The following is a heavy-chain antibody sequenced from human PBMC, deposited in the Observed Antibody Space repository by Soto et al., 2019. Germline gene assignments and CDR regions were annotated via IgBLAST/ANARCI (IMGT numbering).Heavy chain of an antibody. J-gene: IGHJ3*02. CDR3: ARVERGTATTVVDAFDI. V-gene: IGHV4-34*01. CDR2: MSHSGGT. CDR1: GGSVNSGNYY. Sequence: QVQLQQWGAGLLKPSETLSLTCAVYGGSVNSGNYYWSWIRQPPGKGLEWIGEMSHSGGTHFNPSLKSRVNISVDTSKNQFSLKMSSVNAADTALYYCARVERGTATTVVDAFDIWGPGTLVTVSS. D-gene: IGHD1-1*01.